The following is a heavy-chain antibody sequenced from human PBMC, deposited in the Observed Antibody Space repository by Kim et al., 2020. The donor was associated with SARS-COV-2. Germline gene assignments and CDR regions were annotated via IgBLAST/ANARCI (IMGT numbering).Heavy chain of an antibody. CDR3: ARRGNCGGDCYSFDY. J-gene: IGHJ4*02. CDR1: GGSISSGDHS. D-gene: IGHD2-21*02. V-gene: IGHV4-31*03. Sequence: SETLSLTCTVSGGSISSGDHSWSWIRQEPGKGLEWIGYIYYSGITYYNPSLKSRVTISVDTPKNQFSLKLSSVTAADTAVYYCARRGNCGGDCYSFDYWGQGTLVTVSS. CDR2: IYYSGIT.